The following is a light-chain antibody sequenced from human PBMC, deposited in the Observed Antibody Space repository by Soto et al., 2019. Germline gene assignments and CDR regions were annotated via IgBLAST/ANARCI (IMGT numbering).Light chain of an antibody. CDR1: SSDVGLFDY. Sequence: QSVLTQPASVSGSLGQSITISCSGTSSDVGLFDYVSWYQQHPGKVPKLMIYDVNDRPSGVSDRFSGSKSGNTASLTISGLQAEDEADYFCSSYPSXAIHVVFGGGTKVTVL. J-gene: IGLJ2*01. CDR3: SSYPSXAIHVV. V-gene: IGLV2-14*03. CDR2: DVN.